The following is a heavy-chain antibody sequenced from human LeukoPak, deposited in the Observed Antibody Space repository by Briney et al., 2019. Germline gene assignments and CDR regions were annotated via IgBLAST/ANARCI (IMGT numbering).Heavy chain of an antibody. CDR3: ASATYMVRGVTYYFDY. CDR2: ISSSSSYI. V-gene: IGHV3-21*01. Sequence: GTSLRPSCAASGFTFSSYSMNWVRQAPGKGLEWVSSISSSSSYIYYADSVKGRFTISRDNAKNSLYLQMNSLRAEDTAVYYCASATYMVRGVTYYFDYWGQGTLVTVSS. J-gene: IGHJ4*02. D-gene: IGHD3-10*01. CDR1: GFTFSSYS.